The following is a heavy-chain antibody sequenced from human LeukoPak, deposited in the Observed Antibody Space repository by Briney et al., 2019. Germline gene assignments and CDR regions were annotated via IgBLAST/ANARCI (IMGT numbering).Heavy chain of an antibody. D-gene: IGHD3-10*01. J-gene: IGHJ4*02. V-gene: IGHV4-59*12. CDR3: ARVSRYYYGSGSYRRYFDY. CDR2: IYYSGST. Sequence: SETLSLTCTVSGGSISSYYWSWIRQPPGKGLEWIGYIYYSGSTNYNPSLKSRVTISVDTSKNQFSLKLSSVTAADTAVYYCARVSRYYYGSGSYRRYFDYWGQGTLVTVSS. CDR1: GGSISSYY.